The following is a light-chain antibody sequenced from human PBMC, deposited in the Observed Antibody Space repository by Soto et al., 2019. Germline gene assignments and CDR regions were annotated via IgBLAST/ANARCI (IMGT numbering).Light chain of an antibody. CDR2: GAS. CDR1: QSLSSTY. Sequence: EIVMTQSPGTLSLSPGEGATLFCRASQSLSSTYLAWYQQRPGQAPRLLIFGASNRATGIPDRFRGSGSGTDFTLTISRLEPGDFAVYYCQRYGSSSLSFGGGTKVDIK. J-gene: IGKJ4*01. CDR3: QRYGSSSLS. V-gene: IGKV3-20*01.